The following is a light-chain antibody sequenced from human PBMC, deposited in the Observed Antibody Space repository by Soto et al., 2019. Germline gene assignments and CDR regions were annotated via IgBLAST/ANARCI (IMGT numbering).Light chain of an antibody. V-gene: IGLV2-14*01. Sequence: AQPPPLSGSPGQSITLSCPGNSSGVGGYNSVSWYQQHPGKAPKLILYDVTDRPSGVSYRFSGSKSGNTASLTTSGLQAADEADYFCSSFTSSMTNVFGSGTKVTVL. CDR1: SSGVGGYNS. J-gene: IGLJ1*01. CDR3: SSFTSSMTNV. CDR2: DVT.